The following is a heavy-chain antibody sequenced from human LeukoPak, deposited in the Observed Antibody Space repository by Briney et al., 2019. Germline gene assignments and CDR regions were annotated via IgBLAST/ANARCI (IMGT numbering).Heavy chain of an antibody. CDR3: ARPYYGYASYGAFDL. V-gene: IGHV3-48*03. D-gene: IGHD4-17*01. J-gene: IGHJ3*01. CDR1: GFTFSSYE. Sequence: PGGSLRLSCAASGFTFSSYEMNWVRQAPGKGLEWVSYISSSGSTIYYADSVKGRFTISRDNAKNSLYLQMNSLRAEDTAVYYCARPYYGYASYGAFDLWGRGTMVTVSS. CDR2: ISSSGSTI.